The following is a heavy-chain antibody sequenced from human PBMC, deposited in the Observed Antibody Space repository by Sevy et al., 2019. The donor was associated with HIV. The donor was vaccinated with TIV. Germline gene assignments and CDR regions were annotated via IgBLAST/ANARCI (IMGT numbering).Heavy chain of an antibody. CDR3: AKKMGGGSGMAFLVDY. D-gene: IGHD2-8*01. CDR2: ISGTGDHT. Sequence: GGSLRLSCAASGFTFSSFAMGWVRQAPWKGLDWISVISGTGDHTYYADSVKGRFTISRDNSKNTLFLQMNSLRAEDTAIFYCAKKMGGGSGMAFLVDYWGQGTLVTVSS. J-gene: IGHJ4*02. V-gene: IGHV3-23*01. CDR1: GFTFSSFA.